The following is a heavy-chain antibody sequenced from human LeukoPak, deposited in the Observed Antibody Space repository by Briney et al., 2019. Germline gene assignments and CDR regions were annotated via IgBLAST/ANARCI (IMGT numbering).Heavy chain of an antibody. CDR3: ARYHSDSSGYPYYFDY. CDR1: GFIVSDNY. CDR2: FYSGGRT. J-gene: IGHJ4*02. D-gene: IGHD3-22*01. V-gene: IGHV3-53*01. Sequence: GGSLRLSCAASGFIVSDNYMSWVRQAPGQGLEWVSVFYSGGRTYYADSVKGRFTISRDNSKNTVFLQLNSLRAEDTAVYYCARYHSDSSGYPYYFDYWGQGTLVTVSS.